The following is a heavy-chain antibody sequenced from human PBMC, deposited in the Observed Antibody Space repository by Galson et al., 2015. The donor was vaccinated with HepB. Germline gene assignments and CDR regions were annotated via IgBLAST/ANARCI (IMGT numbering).Heavy chain of an antibody. D-gene: IGHD1-26*01. Sequence: SLRLSCAASGFDFRSFAISWVRQAPGKGLEWVSSVVGSGDSTSYADSVKGRFSISRDNSKNTVTLQMSGLRVEDTAIYYCAKPVGYLDHWGQGAVVTVSS. CDR2: VVGSGDST. CDR1: GFDFRSFA. CDR3: AKPVGYLDH. V-gene: IGHV3-23*01. J-gene: IGHJ4*02.